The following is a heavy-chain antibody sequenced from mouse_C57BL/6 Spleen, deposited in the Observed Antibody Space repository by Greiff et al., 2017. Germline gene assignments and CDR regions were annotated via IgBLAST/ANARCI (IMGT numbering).Heavy chain of an antibody. V-gene: IGHV5-4*01. CDR3: AREDYYGSSPYWYFDV. J-gene: IGHJ1*03. D-gene: IGHD1-1*01. CDR1: GFTFSSYA. Sequence: EVKLQESGGGLVKPGGSLKLSCAASGFTFSSYAMSWVRQTPEKRLEWVATISDGGSYTYYPDNVKGRFTISRDNAKNNLYLQMSHLKSEDTAMYYCAREDYYGSSPYWYFDVWGTGTTVTVSS. CDR2: ISDGGSYT.